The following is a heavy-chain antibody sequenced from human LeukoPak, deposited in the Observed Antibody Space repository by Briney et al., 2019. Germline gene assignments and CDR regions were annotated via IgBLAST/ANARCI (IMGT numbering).Heavy chain of an antibody. V-gene: IGHV4-34*01. CDR1: GGSFSGYY. Sequence: SETLSLTCAVYGGSFSGYYWSWLRQPPGKGLEWIGEINHSGSTNYNPSLKSRVTISVDTSKNQFSLKLSSVTAADTAVYYCARYVLRYFDWLAATNWFDPWGQGTLVTVSS. J-gene: IGHJ5*02. CDR3: ARYVLRYFDWLAATNWFDP. CDR2: INHSGST. D-gene: IGHD3-9*01.